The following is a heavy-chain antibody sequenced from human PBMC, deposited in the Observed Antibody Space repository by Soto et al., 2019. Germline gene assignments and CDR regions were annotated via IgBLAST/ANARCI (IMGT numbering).Heavy chain of an antibody. CDR1: GYTFTGYY. J-gene: IGHJ3*02. CDR3: ARGLLWFGELSGPTYDAFDI. V-gene: IGHV1-2*04. D-gene: IGHD3-10*01. Sequence: QVQLVQSGAEVKKPGASVKVSCKASGYTFTGYYMHWVRQAPGQGLEWMGWINPNSGGINYAQKFQGWVTMTRDTSISTAYMELSRLRSDDTAVYYCARGLLWFGELSGPTYDAFDIWGQGTMVTVSS. CDR2: INPNSGGI.